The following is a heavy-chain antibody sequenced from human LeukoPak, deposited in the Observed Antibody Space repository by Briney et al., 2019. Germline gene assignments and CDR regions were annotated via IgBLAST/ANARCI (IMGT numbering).Heavy chain of an antibody. V-gene: IGHV1-2*02. CDR1: GYTFTSYD. Sequence: ASVKVSCKASGYTFTSYDINWVRQAPGQGLEWMGWINPNSGGTNYAQRFQGRVTMTRDTSITTAYMDLSSLTSDDTALYYCARALTRYSTAWYGYWGQGTLVTVSS. CDR2: INPNSGGT. D-gene: IGHD6-19*01. J-gene: IGHJ4*02. CDR3: ARALTRYSTAWYGY.